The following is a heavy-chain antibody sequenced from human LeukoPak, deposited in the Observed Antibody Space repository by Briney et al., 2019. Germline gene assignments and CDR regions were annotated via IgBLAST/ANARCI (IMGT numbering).Heavy chain of an antibody. V-gene: IGHV4-59*01. D-gene: IGHD3-22*01. CDR3: ASESSGSYYNYFGY. CDR1: GGSISSYY. CDR2: VYYRGTT. Sequence: SETLSLTCTVSGGSISSYYWSWIRQPPGKGLEWIGYVYYRGTTNYSPSLKSRVTMSVDTSKNQFSLKLSSVTAADTAVYYCASESSGSYYNYFGYWSQGTLVTVSS. J-gene: IGHJ4*02.